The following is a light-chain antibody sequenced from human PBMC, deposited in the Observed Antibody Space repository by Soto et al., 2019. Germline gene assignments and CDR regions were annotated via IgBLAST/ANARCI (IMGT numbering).Light chain of an antibody. CDR2: EVS. CDR3: SSYTSGSLRV. V-gene: IGLV2-14*01. CDR1: SSDVGGYNY. Sequence: QSALTQPASVSGSPGQWITISCTGTSSDVGGYNYVSWYQHHPGKAPKLLIYEVSYRPSGVSDRFSGSKSANTASLTISGLQAEDEADYYCSSYTSGSLRVFGTGTKVTVL. J-gene: IGLJ1*01.